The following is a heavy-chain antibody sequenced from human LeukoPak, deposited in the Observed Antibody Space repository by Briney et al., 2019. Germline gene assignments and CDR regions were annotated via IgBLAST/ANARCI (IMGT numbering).Heavy chain of an antibody. CDR2: IYYSGST. CDR3: ARVRSRDSSGTRGGKNFDY. V-gene: IGHV4-39*07. Sequence: PSETLSLTCTVSGGSISSSSYYWGWIRQPPGKGLEWIGSIYYSGSTYYNPSLKSRVTISVDTSKNQFSLKLSSVTAADTAVYYCARVRSRDSSGTRGGKNFDYWGQGTLVTVSS. J-gene: IGHJ4*02. D-gene: IGHD3-22*01. CDR1: GGSISSSSYY.